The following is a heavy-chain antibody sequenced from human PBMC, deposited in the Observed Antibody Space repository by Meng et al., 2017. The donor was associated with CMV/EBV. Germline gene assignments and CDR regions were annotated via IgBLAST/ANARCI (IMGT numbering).Heavy chain of an antibody. Sequence: AASGFSLTDHYMDWVRLAPGKGLEWVGRIRNKANSYTTEYAASVKGRFTILRDDSKNSVYLQMNSLKTEDTAVYYCARVWRGRWFAPWGQGTLVTVSS. CDR1: GFSLTDHY. J-gene: IGHJ5*02. CDR3: ARVWRGRWFAP. CDR2: IRNKANSYTT. V-gene: IGHV3-72*01. D-gene: IGHD2-21*01.